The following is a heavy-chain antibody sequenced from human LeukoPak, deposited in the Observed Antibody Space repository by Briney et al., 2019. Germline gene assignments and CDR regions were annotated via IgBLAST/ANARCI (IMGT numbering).Heavy chain of an antibody. CDR3: ARDGAAAVLLQPPKQAVDNRADAFDI. J-gene: IGHJ3*02. Sequence: SETLSLTCTVSGGSISSYYWSWIRQPPGKGLEWIGCIYYSGSTNCNPSLKSRVTISVDTSKNQFSLKLSSVTAADTAVYYCARDGAAAVLLQPPKQAVDNRADAFDIWGQGTMVTVSS. V-gene: IGHV4-59*01. CDR2: IYYSGST. CDR1: GGSISSYY. D-gene: IGHD6-13*01.